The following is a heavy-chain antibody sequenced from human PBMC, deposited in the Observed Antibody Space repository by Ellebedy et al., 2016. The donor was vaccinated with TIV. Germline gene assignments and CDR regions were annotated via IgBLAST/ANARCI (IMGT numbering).Heavy chain of an antibody. J-gene: IGHJ4*02. D-gene: IGHD3-10*01. CDR2: ISSTSSSI. CDR3: ARDPEGYYGSGRSDC. CDR1: GFTFSNYN. Sequence: GESLKISCAASGFTFSNYNMNWVRQAPGKGLEWVSSISSTSSSIYYADSVKGRFTISRDNAKNSLYLQMNSLRAEDTAMYYCARDPEGYYGSGRSDCWGQGTLVTVSS. V-gene: IGHV3-21*01.